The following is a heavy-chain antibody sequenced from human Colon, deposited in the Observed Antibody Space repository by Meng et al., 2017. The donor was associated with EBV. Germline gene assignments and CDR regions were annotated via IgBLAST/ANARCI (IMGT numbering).Heavy chain of an antibody. D-gene: IGHD2-21*02. CDR2: IYHSGST. V-gene: IGHV4-4*02. Sequence: QWQLQGSGPRLVKPSGTLSLTCAVSGGSLSSRNWWSWVRQPPGKGLEWIGEIYHSGSTNYNPSLKSRVTISVDESKNQFSLRLSSVTAADTAVYYCARVGAYCGGDCYHPRWGQGTLVTVSS. CDR3: ARVGAYCGGDCYHPR. J-gene: IGHJ4*02. CDR1: GGSLSSRNW.